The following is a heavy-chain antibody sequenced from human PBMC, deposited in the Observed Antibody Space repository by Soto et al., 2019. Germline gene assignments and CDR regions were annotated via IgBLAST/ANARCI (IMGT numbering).Heavy chain of an antibody. J-gene: IGHJ4*02. D-gene: IGHD3-10*01. Sequence: ASVKVSCKASGYTFTSYGISWVRQAPGQGLERIGWISAYNGNTNYAQKLQGRVTMTTDTSTSTAYMELRSLRSDDTAVYYCARAEPITMVRGVVYRAIDKFDYWGQGTLVTVSS. V-gene: IGHV1-18*01. CDR2: ISAYNGNT. CDR3: ARAEPITMVRGVVYRAIDKFDY. CDR1: GYTFTSYG.